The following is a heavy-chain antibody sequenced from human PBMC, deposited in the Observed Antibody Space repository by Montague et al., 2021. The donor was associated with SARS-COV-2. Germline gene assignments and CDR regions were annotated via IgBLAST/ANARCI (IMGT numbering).Heavy chain of an antibody. D-gene: IGHD3-10*01. CDR3: ARWAALIYYYGLDV. CDR2: IYYNGST. Sequence: TLSLTCTVSGATITSGRYYWTWIRQHSGKGLEYIGNIYYNGSTYYNPSLKSRLTMSVGMSKNQFSLKLRSVTAADTAMYFCARWAALIYYYGLDVWGRGTTVTVSS. J-gene: IGHJ6*02. CDR1: GATITSGRYY. V-gene: IGHV4-31*03.